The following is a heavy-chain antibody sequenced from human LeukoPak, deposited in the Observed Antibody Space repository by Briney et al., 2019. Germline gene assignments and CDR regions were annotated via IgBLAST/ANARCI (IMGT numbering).Heavy chain of an antibody. CDR2: ISSSSSYI. CDR1: GFTFSSYS. D-gene: IGHD3-22*01. V-gene: IGHV3-21*01. Sequence: GGSLRLSCAASGFTFSSYSMNWVRQAPGKGLEWVSSISSSSSYIYYADSVKGRFTISRDNAKNSLYLQMNSLRAEDTAVYYCARRGYYDSSGYYYGNDYWGQGTLVTVSS. CDR3: ARRGYYDSSGYYYGNDY. J-gene: IGHJ4*02.